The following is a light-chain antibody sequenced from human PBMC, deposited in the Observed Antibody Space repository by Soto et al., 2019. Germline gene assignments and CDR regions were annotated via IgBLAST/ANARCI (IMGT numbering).Light chain of an antibody. J-gene: IGKJ1*01. Sequence: EIEMTQSPATLSVSPGERATLSCRASQSVSGNLAWYQQKPGQAPSLLIYGVSTRATGTPARFSGSGSGIEFTLTISSLQSEDSAVYYCQQYNDRPPWTXGQGTRVEIK. CDR3: QQYNDRPPWT. CDR1: QSVSGN. CDR2: GVS. V-gene: IGKV3-15*01.